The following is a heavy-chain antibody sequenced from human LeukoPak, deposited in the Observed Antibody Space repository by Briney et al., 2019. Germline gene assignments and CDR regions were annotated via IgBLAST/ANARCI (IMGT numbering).Heavy chain of an antibody. CDR2: MNPNSGNT. D-gene: IGHD3-9*01. CDR3: ATFRYFAPPPHYYFDY. V-gene: IGHV1-8*01. Sequence: ASVKVSCKASGYTFTSYDINWVRQATGQGLEWMGWMNPNSGNTGYAQKFQGRVTMTEDTSTDTAYMELSSLRSEDTAVYYCATFRYFAPPPHYYFDYWGQGTLVTVSS. J-gene: IGHJ4*02. CDR1: GYTFTSYD.